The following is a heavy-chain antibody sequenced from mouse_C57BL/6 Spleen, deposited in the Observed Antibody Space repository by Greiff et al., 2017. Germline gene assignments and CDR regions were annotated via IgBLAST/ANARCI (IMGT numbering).Heavy chain of an antibody. Sequence: VQLKQSGPELAKPGASVKMSCKASGYTFTDYNMHWVKQSHGKSLEWIGYINPNNGGTRYNQKFKGKATLTADKSSSTAYMELRSLTSEDSAVYYCAVYGRSVDYWGQGTTLTVSA. V-gene: IGHV1-22*01. D-gene: IGHD1-1*01. CDR2: INPNNGGT. J-gene: IGHJ2*01. CDR1: GYTFTDYN. CDR3: AVYGRSVDY.